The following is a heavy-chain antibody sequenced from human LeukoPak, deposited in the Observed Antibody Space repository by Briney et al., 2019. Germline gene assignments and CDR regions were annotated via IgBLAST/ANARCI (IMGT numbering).Heavy chain of an antibody. CDR3: ARDRSVYYDSSGFDY. CDR2: IWYDGSNK. Sequence: VGSLRLSCAASGFTFSSYGMHWVRQDPGKGLECVAVIWYDGSNKYYADSVKGRFTISRDNSKNTLYLQMNSLRAEDTAVYYCARDRSVYYDSSGFDYWGQGTLVTVSS. J-gene: IGHJ4*02. V-gene: IGHV3-33*01. D-gene: IGHD3-22*01. CDR1: GFTFSSYG.